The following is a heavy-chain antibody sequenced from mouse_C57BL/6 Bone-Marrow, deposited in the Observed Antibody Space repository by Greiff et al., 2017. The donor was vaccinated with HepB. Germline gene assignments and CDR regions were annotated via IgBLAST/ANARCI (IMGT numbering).Heavy chain of an antibody. CDR1: GYTFTSYW. J-gene: IGHJ3*01. CDR3: ARRDYYGPFAY. D-gene: IGHD1-2*01. CDR2: ILPGSGST. V-gene: IGHV1-9*01. Sequence: VQLQQPGAELVKPGASVKLSCKASGYTFTSYWMHWVKQRPGHGLEWIGEILPGSGSTNYNEKFKGKATFTADTSSNTAYMQLSSLTTEDSAIYYCARRDYYGPFAYWGQGTLVTVSA.